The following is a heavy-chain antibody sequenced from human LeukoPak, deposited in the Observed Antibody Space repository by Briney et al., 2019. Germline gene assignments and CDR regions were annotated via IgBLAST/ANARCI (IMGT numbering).Heavy chain of an antibody. V-gene: IGHV3-48*03. CDR3: ARDAMGGGAYGDYNHFDY. CDR2: ISSSGSTI. D-gene: IGHD4-17*01. J-gene: IGHJ4*02. CDR1: GFTFSSYG. Sequence: GGSLRLSCAASGFTFSSYGMNWVRQAPGKGLEWVSYISSSGSTIYYADSVKGRFTISRDNAKNSLYLQMNSLRAEDTAVYYCARDAMGGGAYGDYNHFDYWGQGTLVTVSS.